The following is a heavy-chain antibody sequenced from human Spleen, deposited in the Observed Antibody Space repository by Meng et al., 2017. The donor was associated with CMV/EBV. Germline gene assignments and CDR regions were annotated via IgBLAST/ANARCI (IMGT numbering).Heavy chain of an antibody. CDR3: ARGGGGRYCSSTSCLFDY. V-gene: IGHV3-11*04. Sequence: GESLKISCAASGFTFSDFYMSWIRLAPGKGLEWVSYISSSGSTIYYADSVKGRFTISRDNAKNSLYLQMNSLRAEDTAVYYCARGGGGRYCSSTSCLFDYWGQGTLVTVSS. D-gene: IGHD2-2*01. CDR1: GFTFSDFY. CDR2: ISSSGSTI. J-gene: IGHJ4*02.